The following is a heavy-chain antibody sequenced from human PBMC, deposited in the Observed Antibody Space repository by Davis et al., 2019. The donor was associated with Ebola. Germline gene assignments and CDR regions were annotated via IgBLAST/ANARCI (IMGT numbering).Heavy chain of an antibody. CDR1: GGSISSYY. D-gene: IGHD3-22*01. CDR2: IYYSGST. J-gene: IGHJ4*02. V-gene: IGHV4-59*08. CDR3: ARHRLTMISLLDY. Sequence: PSETLSLTCTVSGGSISSYYWSWIRQPPGKGLEWIGYIYYSGSTNYNPSLKSRVTISVDTSKNQFSLKLSSVTAADTAVYYCARHRLTMISLLDYWGQGTLVTVSS.